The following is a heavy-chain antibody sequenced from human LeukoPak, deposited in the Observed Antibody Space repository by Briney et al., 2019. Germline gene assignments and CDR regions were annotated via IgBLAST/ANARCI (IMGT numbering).Heavy chain of an antibody. Sequence: ASVKVSCKASGYTFTSYDINWVRQATGQGLEWMGWMNPNSGNTGYAQKFQGRVTMTRNTSISTAYMELSSLRSEDTAVYYCARGGAGFGGYYYYYMDVWGKGTTVTVSS. D-gene: IGHD3-10*01. CDR3: ARGGAGFGGYYYYYMDV. V-gene: IGHV1-8*01. J-gene: IGHJ6*03. CDR1: GYTFTSYD. CDR2: MNPNSGNT.